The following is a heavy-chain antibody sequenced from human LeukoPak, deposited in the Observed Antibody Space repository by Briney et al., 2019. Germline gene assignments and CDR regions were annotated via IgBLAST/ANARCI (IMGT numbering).Heavy chain of an antibody. CDR3: TRVRYMIVVPRVDYFDY. V-gene: IGHV3-49*03. D-gene: IGHD3-22*01. Sequence: GGSLRLSCTASGFTFGDYAMSWFRQAPGKGLEWVGFIRSKAYGGTTEYAASVKGRFTISRDDSKSIAYLQMNSLKTEDTAVYYCTRVRYMIVVPRVDYFDYWGQGTLVTVSS. J-gene: IGHJ4*02. CDR2: IRSKAYGGTT. CDR1: GFTFGDYA.